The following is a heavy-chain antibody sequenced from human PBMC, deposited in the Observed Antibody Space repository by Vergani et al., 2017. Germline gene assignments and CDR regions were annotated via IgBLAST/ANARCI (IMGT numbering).Heavy chain of an antibody. J-gene: IGHJ4*02. CDR3: ARQNPYGSAHVDF. Sequence: VDLQESGPGLVKSSETLSLNFAVSGYPVGSGYYWGWIRQPPGRGLEWIGCVHRNGNTYYTSSLRSRATISRDTSKNQFSLRLTSVTAADTAVYYCARQNPYGSAHVDFWGRGVLVTVSA. D-gene: IGHD3-10*01. CDR1: GYPVGSGYY. CDR2: VHRNGNT. V-gene: IGHV4-38-2*01.